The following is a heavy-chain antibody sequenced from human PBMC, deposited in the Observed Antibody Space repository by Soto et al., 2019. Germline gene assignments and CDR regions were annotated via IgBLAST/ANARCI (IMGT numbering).Heavy chain of an antibody. CDR3: ARDLDYYGSGSYSVFDY. V-gene: IGHV6-1*01. J-gene: IGHJ4*02. CDR1: GDSVSSNSAA. Sequence: SETLSLTCAISGDSVSSNSAAWNWIRQSPSRGLEWLGRTYYRSKWYNDYAVSVKSRITINPDTSKNQFSLQLNSVTPEDTAVYYCARDLDYYGSGSYSVFDYWGQGTLVTVSS. D-gene: IGHD3-10*01. CDR2: TYYRSKWYN.